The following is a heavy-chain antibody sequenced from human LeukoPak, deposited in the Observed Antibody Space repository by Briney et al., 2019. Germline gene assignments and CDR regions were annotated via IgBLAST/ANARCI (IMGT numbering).Heavy chain of an antibody. CDR1: GGSFSGYY. CDR3: ARGPYRGPTATRYYYYYGMDV. V-gene: IGHV4-34*01. CDR2: INHSGST. J-gene: IGHJ6*02. D-gene: IGHD4-17*01. Sequence: SETLSLTCAVYGGSFSGYYWSWIRQPPGKGLEWIGQINHSGSTNYNPSLKSRVTISVDTSKNQFSLKLSSVTAADTAVYYCARGPYRGPTATRYYYYYGMDVWGQGTTVTVSS.